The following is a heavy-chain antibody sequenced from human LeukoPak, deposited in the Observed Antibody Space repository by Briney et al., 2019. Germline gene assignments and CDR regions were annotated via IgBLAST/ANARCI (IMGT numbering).Heavy chain of an antibody. Sequence: GGSLRLSCAASGFTFSDYYMSWIRQAPGKGLEWVSYISSSGSTIYYADSVKGRFTISRDNAKNSLYLQMNRLRAEDTAVYYCAGIRFMEFENWFDPWGQGTRVTVSS. CDR3: AGIRFMEFENWFDP. V-gene: IGHV3-11*01. CDR1: GFTFSDYY. CDR2: ISSSGSTI. J-gene: IGHJ5*02. D-gene: IGHD3-3*01.